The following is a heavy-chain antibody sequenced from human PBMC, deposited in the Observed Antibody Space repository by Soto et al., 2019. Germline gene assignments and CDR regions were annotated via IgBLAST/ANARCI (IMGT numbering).Heavy chain of an antibody. D-gene: IGHD4-17*01. CDR2: VNPDNHNT. Sequence: QVQLVQSGPEVKKPGASVKVSCEVSGYRFPSFGINWVRQAPGQGLEWVGWVNPDNHNTNYAQNLQHRVSLTTDTSTNTACLELRDLTSDDTAVYYCARVRFGDAFDYWCQWTLVTVSS. V-gene: IGHV1-18*01. CDR1: GYRFPSFG. CDR3: ARVRFGDAFDY. J-gene: IGHJ4*02.